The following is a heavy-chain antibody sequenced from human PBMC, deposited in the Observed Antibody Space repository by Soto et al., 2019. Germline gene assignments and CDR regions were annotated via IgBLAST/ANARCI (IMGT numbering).Heavy chain of an antibody. CDR3: AGESTERGLDY. Sequence: QVQLVQSGAEVKKPGASVKVSCKASGYTFTTYGISWVRQAPGQGLEWVGWISAYNGNTNDAQNLQGRVTMTTDTSTSTAYMELRSLRSDDTAVYCCAGESTERGLDYWGQGTLVTVSS. CDR2: ISAYNGNT. CDR1: GYTFTTYG. J-gene: IGHJ4*02. V-gene: IGHV1-18*01. D-gene: IGHD3-16*01.